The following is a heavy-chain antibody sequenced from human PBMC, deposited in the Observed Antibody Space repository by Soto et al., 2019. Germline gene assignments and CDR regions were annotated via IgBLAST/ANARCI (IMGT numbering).Heavy chain of an antibody. CDR2: INAGNGNT. J-gene: IGHJ4*02. D-gene: IGHD1-26*01. CDR1: GYTFTSYA. Sequence: ASVKVSCKASGYTFTSYAMHWVRQAPGQRLEWMGWINAGNGNTKYSQKFQGRVTITRDTSASTAYMELRSLRSEDTAVYYCARASGSFPPSYWRQGTLVTVSS. V-gene: IGHV1-3*01. CDR3: ARASGSFPPSY.